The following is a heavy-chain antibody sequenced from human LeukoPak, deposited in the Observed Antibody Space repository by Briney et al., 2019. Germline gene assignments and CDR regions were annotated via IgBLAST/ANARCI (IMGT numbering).Heavy chain of an antibody. CDR3: ARDLGVKWFGDRTGWY. Sequence: GGSLRLSCAASGFTFSSYGMHGVRQAPGKGLEWVAVIWYDGSNKYYADSVKGRFTISRDNSKNTLYLQMNRLRAEDTAVYYCARDLGVKWFGDRTGWYWGQGTLVTVSS. CDR1: GFTFSSYG. V-gene: IGHV3-33*01. J-gene: IGHJ4*02. CDR2: IWYDGSNK. D-gene: IGHD3-10*01.